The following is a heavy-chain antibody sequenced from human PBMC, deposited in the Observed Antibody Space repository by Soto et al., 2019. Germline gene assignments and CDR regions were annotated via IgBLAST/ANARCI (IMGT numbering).Heavy chain of an antibody. CDR1: GYTFNDFG. CDR2: IYSKAGKM. V-gene: IGHV1-18*01. CDR3: ARDIALDIDY. D-gene: IGHD2-15*01. Sequence: QVHLLQSGAEVQKPGASVKVSCKTSGYTFNDFGITWVRQAPGLGLEWLGWIYSKAGKMNFAPKFQNRVIMTTDTSTSTAFMELTSLTFDVSAIYFCARDIALDIDYWGQGTLVTVS. J-gene: IGHJ4*02.